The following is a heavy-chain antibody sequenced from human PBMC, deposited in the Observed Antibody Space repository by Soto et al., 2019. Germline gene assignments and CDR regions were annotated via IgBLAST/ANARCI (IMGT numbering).Heavy chain of an antibody. CDR1: GFTFSSCA. J-gene: IGHJ4*02. CDR3: ARDKRDLRFLEWSYYFDY. D-gene: IGHD3-3*01. V-gene: IGHV3-30-3*01. Sequence: QVQLVESGGGVVQPGRSLRLSCAASGFTFSSCAMHWVRQAPGKGLEWVALISYDGSNKYYADYVKGRFTISRDNSKNTLYLQMNGLRAEDTAVYYCARDKRDLRFLEWSYYFDYWGQGTLVTVSS. CDR2: ISYDGSNK.